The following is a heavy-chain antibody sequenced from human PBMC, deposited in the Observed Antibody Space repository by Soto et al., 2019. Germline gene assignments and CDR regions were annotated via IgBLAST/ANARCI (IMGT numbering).Heavy chain of an antibody. Sequence: EVQLVESGGGFIQPGGSLRLSCAASGLPISNAWMNWVRQAPGKGLEWVGRIKTKSEGGPTDYAAAVKGRFTVSRDDSKNTLYLQMNSLKTEDPAVYYCTTGSVEGVWGQGTTVTVSS. V-gene: IGHV3-15*07. J-gene: IGHJ6*02. D-gene: IGHD2-15*01. CDR2: IKTKSEGGPT. CDR1: GLPISNAW. CDR3: TTGSVEGV.